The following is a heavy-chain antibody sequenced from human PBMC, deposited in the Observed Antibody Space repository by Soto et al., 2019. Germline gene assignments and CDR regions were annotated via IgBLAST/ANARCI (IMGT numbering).Heavy chain of an antibody. Sequence: GGSLRLSCAASGFTFSSYSMNWVRQAPGKGLEWVSYISSSSSTIYYADSVKGRFTISRDNAKNSLYLQMNSLRAEDTAVYYCARDRHDYSNYDFDAFDIWGQGTMVTVSS. CDR1: GFTFSSYS. CDR2: ISSSSSTI. V-gene: IGHV3-48*01. CDR3: ARDRHDYSNYDFDAFDI. J-gene: IGHJ3*02. D-gene: IGHD4-4*01.